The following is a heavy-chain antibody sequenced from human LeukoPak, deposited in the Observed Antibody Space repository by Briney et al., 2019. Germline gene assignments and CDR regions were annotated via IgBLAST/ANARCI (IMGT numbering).Heavy chain of an antibody. V-gene: IGHV3-23*01. J-gene: IGHJ4*02. Sequence: GGSLRLSCATSGFTFSSYAMSWVRQAPGKGLEWVSAITGSGGNTYYADSVKGRFTISRDNSKNTLYLQMSSLRVEDTALYYCGKSVLGRVVVDFDYWGQGNLVTVSS. CDR3: GKSVLGRVVVDFDY. CDR2: ITGSGGNT. D-gene: IGHD3-3*01. CDR1: GFTFSSYA.